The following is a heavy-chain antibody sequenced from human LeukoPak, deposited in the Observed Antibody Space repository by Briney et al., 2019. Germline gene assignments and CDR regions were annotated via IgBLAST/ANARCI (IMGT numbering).Heavy chain of an antibody. CDR3: ARVKRRMGSSSGDYSDY. CDR1: GGSFSGYY. V-gene: IGHV4-34*01. Sequence: KPSETLSLTCAVYGGSFSGYYWSWIRQPAGKGLEWSGEINHSGSTNYIPSLKSRVTISVDTSKNQFSLKLTSVTAADTAVYYCARVKRRMGSSSGDYSDYWGQGALVTVSS. D-gene: IGHD6-6*01. J-gene: IGHJ4*02. CDR2: INHSGST.